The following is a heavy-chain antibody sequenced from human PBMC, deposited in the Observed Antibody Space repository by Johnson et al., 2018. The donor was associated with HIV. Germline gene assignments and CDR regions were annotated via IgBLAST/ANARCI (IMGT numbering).Heavy chain of an antibody. CDR2: INRDGSDK. CDR3: GRESTGAGTAFDI. CDR1: GFTFSNHH. J-gene: IGHJ3*02. Sequence: EVQLVESGGGLVQPGGSLRLSCAASGFTFSNHHMTWVRQAPGKGLAWVANINRDGSDKYSVDSVKGRFTISRDNAQDSLYLQMNSLRVDDTAVYYCGRESTGAGTAFDIWGQGTMVTVSS. V-gene: IGHV3-7*01. D-gene: IGHD2-8*02.